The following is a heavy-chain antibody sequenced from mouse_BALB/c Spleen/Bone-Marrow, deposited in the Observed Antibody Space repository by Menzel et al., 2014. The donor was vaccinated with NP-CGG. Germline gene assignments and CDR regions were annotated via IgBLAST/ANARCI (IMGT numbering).Heavy chain of an antibody. CDR1: GFSLTGYG. D-gene: IGHD1-1*01. J-gene: IGHJ4*01. CDR2: IWGDGRT. V-gene: IGHV2-6-7*01. CDR3: ARHYGSNYYAVDY. Sequence: VNVVESGPGLVAPSQSLSITCTVSGFSLTGYGVNWVRQPPGKGLEWLGMIWGDGRTDYNSALKSRLSISKDNSKSQFFLKMNSLQTDDTARYYCARHYGSNYYAVDYWGQGTSVTVSS.